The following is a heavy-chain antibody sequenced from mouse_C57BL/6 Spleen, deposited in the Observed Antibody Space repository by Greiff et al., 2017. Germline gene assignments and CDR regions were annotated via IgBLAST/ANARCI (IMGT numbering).Heavy chain of an antibody. CDR1: GFTFSDYY. Sequence: EVMLVESEGGLVQPGSSMKLSCTASGFTFSDYYLAWVRQVPEKGLEWVANINYDGSSTYYLDSLKSRFIISRDNAKNILYLQMSSLKSEDTATYYCARVHSNYGGFAYWGQGTLVTVSA. D-gene: IGHD2-5*01. CDR3: ARVHSNYGGFAY. J-gene: IGHJ3*01. V-gene: IGHV5-16*01. CDR2: INYDGSST.